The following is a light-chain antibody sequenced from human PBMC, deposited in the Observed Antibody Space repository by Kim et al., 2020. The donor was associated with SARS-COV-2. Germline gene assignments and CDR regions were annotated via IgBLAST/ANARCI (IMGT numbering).Light chain of an antibody. Sequence: GRKVTIDCSGSSSNIGTNYVPLYQQLPGTVPTVLIYDNNKRPSGIPDRFSGSKAGTAGTVDITELQTGDEADYYCGTWDSSLSVWLFGGGTQLTVL. CDR2: DNN. V-gene: IGLV1-51*01. CDR1: SSNIGTNY. CDR3: GTWDSSLSVWL. J-gene: IGLJ3*02.